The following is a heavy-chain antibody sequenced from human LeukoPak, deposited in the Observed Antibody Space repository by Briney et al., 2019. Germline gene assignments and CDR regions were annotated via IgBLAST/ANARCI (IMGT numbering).Heavy chain of an antibody. J-gene: IGHJ4*02. CDR3: ARDRRDGYNGIDY. V-gene: IGHV1-69*04. CDR2: IIPILGIA. D-gene: IGHD5-24*01. CDR1: GGTFSSYA. Sequence: ASVKVSCKASGGTFSSYAISWVRQAPGQGLEWMGRIIPILGIANYAQKFQGRVTITADKSTSTAYMELSSLRSEDTAVYYCARDRRDGYNGIDYWGQGTLVTVSS.